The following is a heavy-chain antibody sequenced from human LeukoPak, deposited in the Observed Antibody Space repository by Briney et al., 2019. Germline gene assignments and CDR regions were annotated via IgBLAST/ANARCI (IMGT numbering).Heavy chain of an antibody. CDR1: GFSFRDYA. Sequence: GGSLRLSCAVSGFSFRDYAMHWVRQAPGKGLEWVAVISNDGTKKYYADSVKGRFTVSKDNSKNTLYLQMSSLRPEDTAVYYCAKEKYRGYSYGSGDYWGQGTLVTVSS. V-gene: IGHV3-30*18. J-gene: IGHJ4*02. CDR3: AKEKYRGYSYGSGDY. CDR2: ISNDGTKK. D-gene: IGHD5-18*01.